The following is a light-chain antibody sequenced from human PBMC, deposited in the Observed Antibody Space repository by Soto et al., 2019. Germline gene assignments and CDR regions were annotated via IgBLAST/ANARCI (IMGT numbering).Light chain of an antibody. CDR3: QQYDSYPVT. CDR2: EAS. V-gene: IGKV1-5*03. CDR1: QSISIW. Sequence: DIHMTQSPSTLSASVGDKVTITCRASQSISIWLAWYQQMPGTAPKVLIYEASTLESGVPSRFXGSGSGTXXXXXXXXLQPDDFATYYCQQYDSYPVTFGGGTKVETK. J-gene: IGKJ4*01.